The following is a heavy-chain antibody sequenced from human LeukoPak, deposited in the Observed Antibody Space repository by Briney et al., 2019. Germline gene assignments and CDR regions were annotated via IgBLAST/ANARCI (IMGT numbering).Heavy chain of an antibody. CDR1: GGSISSGSYY. V-gene: IGHV4-61*02. CDR2: FYTSGST. CDR3: ARGSKVAGTYYYDSSGTSDYYFDY. Sequence: SETLSLTCTVSGGSISSGSYYWSWIRQPAGKGLEWIGRFYTSGSTNYNPSLNIRVTISVDTSKNQFSLKLSSVTAADTAVYYCARGSKVAGTYYYDSSGTSDYYFDYWGQGTLVTVSS. J-gene: IGHJ4*02. D-gene: IGHD3-22*01.